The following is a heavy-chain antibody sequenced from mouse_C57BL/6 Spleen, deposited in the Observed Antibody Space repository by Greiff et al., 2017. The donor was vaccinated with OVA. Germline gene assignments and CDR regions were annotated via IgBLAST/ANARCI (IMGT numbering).Heavy chain of an antibody. V-gene: IGHV1-80*01. D-gene: IGHD2-1*01. Sequence: QVQLQQSGAELVKPGASVKISCKASGYAFSSYWMNWVKQRPGKGLEWIGQIYPGDGDTNYNGKFKGKATLTADKSSSTAYMQLSSLTSEDSAVYFCARGGDVYYGPSESIYYAMDYWGQGTSVTVSS. CDR1: GYAFSSYW. J-gene: IGHJ4*01. CDR2: IYPGDGDT. CDR3: ARGGDVYYGPSESIYYAMDY.